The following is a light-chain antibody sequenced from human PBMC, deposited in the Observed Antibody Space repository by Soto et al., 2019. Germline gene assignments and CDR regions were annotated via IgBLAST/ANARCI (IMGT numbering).Light chain of an antibody. CDR2: RNN. CDR1: SSNIGSNY. CDR3: AAWDDSLSAPYV. J-gene: IGLJ1*01. Sequence: QSVLTQPPSASGTPGQRVTISCSGSSSNIGSNYVYWYQQLPGTAPKLLIYRNNQRPSGVPDLFSGSKSGTSASLAISGLRSEDEADYYCAAWDDSLSAPYVFGTGTKVTVL. V-gene: IGLV1-47*01.